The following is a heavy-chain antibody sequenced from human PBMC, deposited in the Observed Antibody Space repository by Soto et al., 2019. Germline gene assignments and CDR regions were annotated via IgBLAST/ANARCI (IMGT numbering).Heavy chain of an antibody. V-gene: IGHV3-21*04. CDR2: ISSSGSYI. Sequence: GGSLRLSCAASGFTFSSYSMNWVRQAPGKGLEWVSSISSSGSYIYYADSVKGRFTISRDNSKNTLYLQMNSLRAEDTAVYYCAKDFNDYVWGSYSDYWGQGTLVTVSS. CDR3: AKDFNDYVWGSYSDY. J-gene: IGHJ4*02. D-gene: IGHD3-16*01. CDR1: GFTFSSYS.